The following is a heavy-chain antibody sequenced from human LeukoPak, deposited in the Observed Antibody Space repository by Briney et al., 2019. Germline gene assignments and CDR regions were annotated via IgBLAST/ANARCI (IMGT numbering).Heavy chain of an antibody. V-gene: IGHV3-73*01. Sequence: GGSLRLSCAASGFTFSGSAMHWVRQASGRGLEWIGRIRSKANSYATAYAASVKGRFTISRDDSKNTAYLQMNSLKTEDTAVYYCTRGSGSYEFDYWGQGTLVTVSS. J-gene: IGHJ4*02. CDR2: IRSKANSYAT. CDR3: TRGSGSYEFDY. CDR1: GFTFSGSA. D-gene: IGHD1-26*01.